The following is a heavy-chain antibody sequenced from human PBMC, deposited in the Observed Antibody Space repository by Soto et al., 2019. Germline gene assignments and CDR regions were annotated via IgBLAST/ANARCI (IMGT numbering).Heavy chain of an antibody. CDR2: ISAYNGNT. CDR1: GYTFTSYG. Sequence: QVQLVQSGAEVKKPGASVKVSCKASGYTFTSYGISWVRQAPGQGIEWMGWISAYNGNTNYAQKLQGRVTMTTDTSTSTAYMELRSLRSDDTAVYYCARWYSSSWYGYYYGMDVWGQGTTVTVSS. J-gene: IGHJ6*02. D-gene: IGHD6-13*01. CDR3: ARWYSSSWYGYYYGMDV. V-gene: IGHV1-18*01.